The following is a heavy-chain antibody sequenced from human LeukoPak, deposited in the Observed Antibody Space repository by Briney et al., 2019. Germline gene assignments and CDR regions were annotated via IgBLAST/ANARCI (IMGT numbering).Heavy chain of an antibody. Sequence: ASVKVSCKASGYTFTSYDINWVRQATGQGLEWMGWMNPNSGNTGYAQKFQGRVTMTRNTSISTAYMELSSLRSEHTAVYYCARGRRIAAAGNVYYWGQGTLVTVSS. J-gene: IGHJ4*02. D-gene: IGHD6-13*01. CDR1: GYTFTSYD. CDR3: ARGRRIAAAGNVYY. V-gene: IGHV1-8*01. CDR2: MNPNSGNT.